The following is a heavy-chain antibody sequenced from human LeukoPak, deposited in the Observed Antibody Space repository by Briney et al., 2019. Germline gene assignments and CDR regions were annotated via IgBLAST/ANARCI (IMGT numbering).Heavy chain of an antibody. CDR2: IYYSGST. CDR3: AREGGGDSTLDY. D-gene: IGHD2-21*02. J-gene: IGHJ4*02. CDR1: GGSISSGDYY. V-gene: IGHV4-30-4*01. Sequence: SETLSLTWTVSGGSISSGDYYWSWIRQPPGKGLEWIGYIYYSGSTYYNPSLKSRVTISVDTSKNQFSLKLSSVTAADTAVYYCAREGGGDSTLDYWGQGTLVTVSS.